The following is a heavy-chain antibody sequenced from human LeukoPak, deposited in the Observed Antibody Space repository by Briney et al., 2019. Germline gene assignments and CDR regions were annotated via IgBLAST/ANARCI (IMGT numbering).Heavy chain of an antibody. Sequence: ASVKVSCKVSGYTLTELSMHWVRQAPGKGVEWMGGFDPEDGETIYVQKIQGRVTMTEDTSTDTAYMELSSLRSEDTAVYYCATDLGCRSTSCSDYWGQGTLVTVSS. CDR2: FDPEDGET. CDR1: GYTLTELS. D-gene: IGHD2-2*01. J-gene: IGHJ4*02. CDR3: ATDLGCRSTSCSDY. V-gene: IGHV1-24*01.